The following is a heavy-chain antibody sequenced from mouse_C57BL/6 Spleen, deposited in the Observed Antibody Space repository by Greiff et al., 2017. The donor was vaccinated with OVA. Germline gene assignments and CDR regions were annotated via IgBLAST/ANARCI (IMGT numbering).Heavy chain of an antibody. D-gene: IGHD1-1*01. CDR3: ARGGELRVNAMDY. CDR1: GYAFSSSW. Sequence: QVQLKESGPELVKPGASVQISCKASGYAFSSSWMNWVKQRPGKGLEWIGRIYPGDGDTNYNGKFKGKATLTADKSSSTAYMQLSSLTSEDSAVYFCARGGELRVNAMDYWGQGTSVTVSS. V-gene: IGHV1-82*01. J-gene: IGHJ4*01. CDR2: IYPGDGDT.